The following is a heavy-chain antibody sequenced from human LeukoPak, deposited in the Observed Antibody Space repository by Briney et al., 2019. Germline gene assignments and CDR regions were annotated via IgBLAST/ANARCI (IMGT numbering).Heavy chain of an antibody. J-gene: IGHJ4*02. D-gene: IGHD4-17*01. V-gene: IGHV1-69*05. Sequence: ASVKVSCKASRGTFSSYAISWVRQAPGQGLEWMGGIIPIFGTANYARKFQGRVTITTDESTSTAYMELSSLRSEDTAVYYCASEIPGYGDYGCCYWGQGTLVTVSS. CDR2: IIPIFGTA. CDR1: RGTFSSYA. CDR3: ASEIPGYGDYGCCY.